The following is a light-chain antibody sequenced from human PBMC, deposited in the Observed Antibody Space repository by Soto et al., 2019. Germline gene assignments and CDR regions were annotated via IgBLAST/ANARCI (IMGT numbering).Light chain of an antibody. CDR2: QIS. CDR3: MQVTEFPRMFT. J-gene: IGKJ2*01. CDR1: QSPVHSDGNTY. Sequence: DIVMTQTPLSSPVTLGQAASISCRTSQSPVHSDGNTYLTWLHQRPGQPPRLLLYQISNRFSGVPDRFSGSGAGTDFTLEISGVKAEDVGVYYCMQVTEFPRMFTFGQGTRLEIK. V-gene: IGKV2-24*01.